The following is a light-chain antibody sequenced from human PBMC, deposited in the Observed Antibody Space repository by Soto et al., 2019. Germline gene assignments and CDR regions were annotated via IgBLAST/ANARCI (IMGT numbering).Light chain of an antibody. CDR1: QGVGST. V-gene: IGKV3D-15*01. Sequence: EIVITQSPSTLSVSPGERVTLSCRASQGVGSTLAWYQQKPGQAPSLLIYDISARATGIPTRFSGSGSGTEFTLTISRLQSEDSAVYFCQQNNRWPHITFGQGTRLEIK. CDR3: QQNNRWPHIT. CDR2: DIS. J-gene: IGKJ5*01.